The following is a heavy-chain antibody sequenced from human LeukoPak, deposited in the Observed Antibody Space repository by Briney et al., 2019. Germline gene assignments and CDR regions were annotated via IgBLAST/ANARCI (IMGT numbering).Heavy chain of an antibody. V-gene: IGHV4-34*01. CDR3: ARDSALAQAVMFDY. Sequence: SETLSLTCAVYGGSFSGYYWIWIPQPPGKGRECTGSIDHSGSTYYHASLERLITISVDTSKNQFSLKLSSVTAADTAVYYCARDSALAQAVMFDYWGQGTLVTVSS. CDR2: IDHSGST. CDR1: GGSFSGYY. J-gene: IGHJ4*02. D-gene: IGHD6-19*01.